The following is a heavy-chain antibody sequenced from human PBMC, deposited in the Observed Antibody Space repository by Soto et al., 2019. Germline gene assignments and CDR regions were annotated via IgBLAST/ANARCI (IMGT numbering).Heavy chain of an antibody. CDR3: ARGTIVARQHLDY. V-gene: IGHV3-30*03. CDR1: GFTFSSYA. J-gene: IGHJ4*02. D-gene: IGHD6-6*01. CDR2: ISIRGGDE. Sequence: QVQLVESGGGVVQPGTSLRLSCAASGFTFSSYAMDWARQAPGKGLEWVTVISIRGGDEYYAESVRGRFTISRDDSKNTLYLQMDSLRVEDTAVYYCARGTIVARQHLDYWGQGTLVTVSS.